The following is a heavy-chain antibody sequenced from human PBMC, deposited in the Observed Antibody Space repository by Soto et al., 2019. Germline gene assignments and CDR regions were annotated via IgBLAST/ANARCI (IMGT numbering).Heavy chain of an antibody. CDR1: GYTFTDYY. V-gene: IGHV1-46*01. CDR3: AREWVRGVRRYCFDY. Sequence: QVQLVQSGAEVKKPGASVKVSCEASGYTFTDYYIHWVRQAPGQGLEWMGIINPSGGFTSYAQKLQGRVTMTRDTSTSTVYMDLSSLTSEDTAMYYCAREWVRGVRRYCFDYWGQGTLVTVSS. J-gene: IGHJ4*02. D-gene: IGHD3-10*01. CDR2: INPSGGFT.